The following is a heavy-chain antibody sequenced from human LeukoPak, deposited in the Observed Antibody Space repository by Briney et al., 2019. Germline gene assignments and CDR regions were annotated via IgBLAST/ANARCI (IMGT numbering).Heavy chain of an antibody. Sequence: PSETLSLTCTVSGGSISSHYWSWIRQPPGKGLEWIGYIYYSGSTNYNPSLKSRVTISVDTSKNQFSLKLSSVTAADTAVYYCARADYDFWSGYYRDNWLDPWGQGTLVTVSS. J-gene: IGHJ5*02. V-gene: IGHV4-59*11. CDR2: IYYSGST. D-gene: IGHD3-3*01. CDR1: GGSISSHY. CDR3: ARADYDFWSGYYRDNWLDP.